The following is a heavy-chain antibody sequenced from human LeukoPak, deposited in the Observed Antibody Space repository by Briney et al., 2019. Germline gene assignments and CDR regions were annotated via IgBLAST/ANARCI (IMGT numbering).Heavy chain of an antibody. CDR1: GGSTSSNNYY. J-gene: IGHJ4*02. D-gene: IGHD2-15*01. Sequence: PSETLSLTCTVSGGSTSSNNYYWGWIRQPPGKGLEWIGNIYYGGSTHDNPSLKSPVTISVDTSKNQFSLKLSSVTAADTAVYYCARLVGWPYRYYFDYWGQGTLIIVSS. CDR3: ARLVGWPYRYYFDY. V-gene: IGHV4-39*01. CDR2: IYYGGST.